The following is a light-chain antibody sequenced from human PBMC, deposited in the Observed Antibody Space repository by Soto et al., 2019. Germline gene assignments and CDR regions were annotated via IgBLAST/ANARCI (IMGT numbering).Light chain of an antibody. Sequence: EVVMTQSPATLSVSPGETATLSCRASRSVNINLAWYQQRPGQAPRLLIYGASTRAPSIPGRFSGSGSGTEFTLTISSLQSEDFAVYYCQQYYYWLGLGGGTKVEIK. CDR3: QQYYYWLG. V-gene: IGKV3D-15*01. J-gene: IGKJ4*01. CDR2: GAS. CDR1: RSVNIN.